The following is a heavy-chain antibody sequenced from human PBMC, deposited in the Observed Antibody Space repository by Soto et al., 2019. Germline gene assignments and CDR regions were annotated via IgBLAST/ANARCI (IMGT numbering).Heavy chain of an antibody. V-gene: IGHV3-30*18. Sequence: GGSLRLSCAASGFTFSSYGMHWVRQAPGKGLEWVAVISYDGSNKYYADSVKGRFTISRDNSKNTLYLQMNSLRAEDTAVYYCAKDRTGGLRYFDWLSPSYGMDVWGQGTTVTVSS. CDR1: GFTFSSYG. CDR3: AKDRTGGLRYFDWLSPSYGMDV. CDR2: ISYDGSNK. D-gene: IGHD3-9*01. J-gene: IGHJ6*02.